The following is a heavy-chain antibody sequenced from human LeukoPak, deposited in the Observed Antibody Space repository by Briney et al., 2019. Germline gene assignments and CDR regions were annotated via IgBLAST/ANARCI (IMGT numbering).Heavy chain of an antibody. D-gene: IGHD5-18*01. Sequence: PGQSLRLSCAASGFTFSSYAMSWVRQAPGKGLEWVSGITGSGDTTHHVDSVKGRFTISRENSKNTLFLQMNSLRAEDTAVYYCARALRGYSYVLDYWGQGTLVTVSS. CDR3: ARALRGYSYVLDY. V-gene: IGHV3-23*01. J-gene: IGHJ4*02. CDR1: GFTFSSYA. CDR2: ITGSGDTT.